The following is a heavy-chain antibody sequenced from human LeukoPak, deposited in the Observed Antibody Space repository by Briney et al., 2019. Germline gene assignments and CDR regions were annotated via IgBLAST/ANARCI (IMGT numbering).Heavy chain of an antibody. D-gene: IGHD6-19*01. CDR1: GGSISSSSYY. CDR3: ARRGEAAVAGTGGFDY. Sequence: PSETLSLTCTVSGGSISSSSYYWGWIRQPPGKGLEWIGSIYYSGSTYYNPSLKSRVTISVDTSKNQFSLKLSSVTAADTAVYYCARRGEAAVAGTGGFDYWGRGTLVTVSS. V-gene: IGHV4-39*01. CDR2: IYYSGST. J-gene: IGHJ4*02.